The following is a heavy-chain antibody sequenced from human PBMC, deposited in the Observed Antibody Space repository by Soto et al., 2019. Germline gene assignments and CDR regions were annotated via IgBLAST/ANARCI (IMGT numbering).Heavy chain of an antibody. Sequence: SETLSLNCTDSGTSISSYYWSWIRQPPGKGLEWIANIHYSGTTNYNPSLASRVTLSVDTSKNQFSLKMTSVTAADRAMYFCARYNSYAIDYWGRGSLVTVSS. CDR2: IHYSGTT. D-gene: IGHD2-8*01. V-gene: IGHV4-59*01. CDR1: GTSISSYY. CDR3: ARYNSYAIDY. J-gene: IGHJ4*02.